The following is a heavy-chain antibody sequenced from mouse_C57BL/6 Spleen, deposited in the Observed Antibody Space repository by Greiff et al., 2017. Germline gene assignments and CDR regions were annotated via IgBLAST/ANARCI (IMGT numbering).Heavy chain of an antibody. J-gene: IGHJ3*01. Sequence: EVKLVESGGGLVKPGGSLKLSCAASGFTFSDYGMHWVRQAPEKGLEWVAYISSGSSTIYYADTVKGRFTISRDNAKNTLFLQMTSLRSEDTAMYYCARSNWDVGFAYWGQGTLVTVSA. D-gene: IGHD4-1*01. V-gene: IGHV5-17*01. CDR3: ARSNWDVGFAY. CDR2: ISSGSSTI. CDR1: GFTFSDYG.